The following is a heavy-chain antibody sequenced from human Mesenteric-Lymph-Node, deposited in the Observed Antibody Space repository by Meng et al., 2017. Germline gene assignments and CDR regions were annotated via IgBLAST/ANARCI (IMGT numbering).Heavy chain of an antibody. D-gene: IGHD6-19*01. CDR2: IYHSGSS. CDR3: ARTFSSGWSLFQH. CDR1: GGSISSSHW. V-gene: IGHV4-4*02. Sequence: QVPLQESGPGLVNPSGALSLTCAVSGGSISSSHWWSWVRQPPGKGLEWIGEIYHSGSSNYNPSLKSRVTISADKSKNHFSLKLSSVTAADTAVYYCARTFSSGWSLFQHWGQGTLVTVSS. J-gene: IGHJ1*01.